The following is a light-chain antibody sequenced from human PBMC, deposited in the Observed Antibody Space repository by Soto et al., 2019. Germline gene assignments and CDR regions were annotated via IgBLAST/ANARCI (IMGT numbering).Light chain of an antibody. J-gene: IGLJ3*02. CDR1: RPNIGAGYD. Sequence: QSVLTQAPSVSGAPGQRVTISCTGSRPNIGAGYDVHWYQQLPGVAPKLLIYSNTNRPSGVPDRFSGSKSGTSASLAITGLQAEDEADYYCQSYDSSLSGPMFGGGTKLTVL. CDR3: QSYDSSLSGPM. CDR2: SNT. V-gene: IGLV1-40*01.